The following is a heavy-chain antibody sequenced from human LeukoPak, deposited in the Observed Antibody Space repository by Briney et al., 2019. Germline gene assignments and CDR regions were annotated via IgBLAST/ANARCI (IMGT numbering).Heavy chain of an antibody. CDR1: GFTFSNAW. Sequence: GGSLRLSCAASGFTFSNAWMNWVRQAPGKGLEWVGRIKSKTDGGTTDYAAPVKGRFTISRDDSINTLYLQMNSLKTEDTAVYYCTTDPRWLLSFGDSDSDYWGQGTLVTVSS. J-gene: IGHJ4*02. CDR2: IKSKTDGGTT. V-gene: IGHV3-15*01. CDR3: TTDPRWLLSFGDSDSDY. D-gene: IGHD3-10*01.